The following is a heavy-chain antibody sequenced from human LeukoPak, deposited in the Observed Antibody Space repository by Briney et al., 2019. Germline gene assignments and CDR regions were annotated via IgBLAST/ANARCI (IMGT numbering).Heavy chain of an antibody. CDR1: GYSISSGYY. CDR2: IYHSGST. J-gene: IGHJ5*02. Sequence: SETLSLTCTVSGYSISSGYYWGWIRQPPGKGLEWIGSIYHSGSTYYNPSLKSRVTISVDTSKNQFSLKLSSVTAADTAVYYCARGPRFGELLWHWFDTWGQGTLVTVSS. D-gene: IGHD3-10*01. CDR3: ARGPRFGELLWHWFDT. V-gene: IGHV4-38-2*02.